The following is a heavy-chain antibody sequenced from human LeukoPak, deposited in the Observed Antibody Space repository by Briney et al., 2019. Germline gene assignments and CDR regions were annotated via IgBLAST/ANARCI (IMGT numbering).Heavy chain of an antibody. CDR3: ARGRSNYYGMDV. Sequence: SETLSLTCSVSDGSINSYYWNWIRRPPGKGLEWIGYIYYNGNTNYSPSLKSRVTMSVDTSKNLFSLKVSSVTAADTAVYYCARGRSNYYGMDVWGQGTLVTVSS. CDR1: DGSINSYY. CDR2: IYYNGNT. V-gene: IGHV4-59*01. J-gene: IGHJ6*02. D-gene: IGHD1-26*01.